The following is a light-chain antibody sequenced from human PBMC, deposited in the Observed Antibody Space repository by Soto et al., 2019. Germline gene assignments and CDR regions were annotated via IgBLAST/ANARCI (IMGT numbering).Light chain of an antibody. Sequence: QSVLTQPPSASGAPGQRVTISCSGSSSNIGRNAVNWYRQLPGTAPRLLIYGNSNRPSGVPDRFSGSKSGTSASLAITGLQAEDEADYYCQSYDSSLSGPYVFGTGTKLTVL. V-gene: IGLV1-40*01. J-gene: IGLJ1*01. CDR1: SSNIGRNA. CDR3: QSYDSSLSGPYV. CDR2: GNS.